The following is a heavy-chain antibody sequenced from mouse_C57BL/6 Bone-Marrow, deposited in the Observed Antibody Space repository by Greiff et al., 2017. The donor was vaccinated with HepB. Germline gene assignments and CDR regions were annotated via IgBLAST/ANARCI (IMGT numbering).Heavy chain of an antibody. J-gene: IGHJ2*01. Sequence: EVKLVESGGGLVQPKGSLKLSCAASGFTFNTYAMHWVRQAPGKGLEWVARIRSKSSNNATYYADSVKDRFNISRDDSQSMLYLQMNNLKTDDTAMYYCVREWLLLDFDYWGQGTTLTVSS. CDR3: VREWLLLDFDY. D-gene: IGHD2-3*01. V-gene: IGHV10-3*01. CDR1: GFTFNTYA. CDR2: IRSKSSNNAT.